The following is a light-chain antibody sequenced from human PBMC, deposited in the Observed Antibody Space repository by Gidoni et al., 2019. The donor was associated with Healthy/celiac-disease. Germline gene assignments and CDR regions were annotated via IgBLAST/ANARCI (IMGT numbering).Light chain of an antibody. V-gene: IGLV2-14*01. J-gene: IGLJ3*02. CDR2: DVS. Sequence: QSALTQPASVSGSPGQSITLSCTGTRSDVGGYNYVSWYPQPPGKAPKLMIYDVSNRPSGVSNRFSGSKSGNTASLTISGLQAEDEAEYYCSSYTSSSTGVFGGGTKLTGL. CDR1: RSDVGGYNY. CDR3: SSYTSSSTGV.